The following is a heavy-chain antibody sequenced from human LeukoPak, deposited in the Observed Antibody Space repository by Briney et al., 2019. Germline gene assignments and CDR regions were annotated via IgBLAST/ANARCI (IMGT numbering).Heavy chain of an antibody. CDR2: FDPEDGET. Sequence: GASVKVSCKVSGYTLTELSMHWVRQAPGKGLEWMGGFDPEDGETIYAQKFQGRVTMTEDTSTDRAYMELSSLRSEDTAVYYCATGLYGGPNWFDPWGQGTLVTVSS. CDR3: ATGLYGGPNWFDP. CDR1: GYTLTELS. V-gene: IGHV1-24*01. J-gene: IGHJ5*02. D-gene: IGHD4/OR15-4a*01.